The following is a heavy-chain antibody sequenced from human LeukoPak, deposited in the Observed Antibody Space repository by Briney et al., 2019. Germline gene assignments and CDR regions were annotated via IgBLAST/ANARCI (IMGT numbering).Heavy chain of an antibody. D-gene: IGHD3-22*01. CDR1: GYTFTSYG. V-gene: IGHV1-18*01. J-gene: IGHJ4*02. CDR3: ARGEGETMIVVVPFDY. CDR2: ISGYNGNT. Sequence: ASVKVSCKASGYTFTSYGISWVRQAPGQGLEWMGWISGYNGNTNYAQKFQGRVTMTRDTSISTAYMELSRLRSDDTAVYYCARGEGETMIVVVPFDYWGQGTLVTVSS.